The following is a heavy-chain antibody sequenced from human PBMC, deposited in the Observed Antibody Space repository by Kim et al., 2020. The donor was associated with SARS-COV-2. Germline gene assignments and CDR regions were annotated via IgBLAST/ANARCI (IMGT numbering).Heavy chain of an antibody. CDR2: IYYSGST. CDR1: GGSISSYY. CDR3: ARARARQKAGTPANWYFDL. Sequence: SETLSLTCTVSGGSISSYYWSWIRQPPGKGLEWIGYIYYSGSTNYNPSLKSRVTISVDTSKNQFSLKLSSVTAADTAVYYCARARARQKAGTPANWYFDLWGRGTLVTVSS. V-gene: IGHV4-59*01. D-gene: IGHD6-19*01. J-gene: IGHJ2*01.